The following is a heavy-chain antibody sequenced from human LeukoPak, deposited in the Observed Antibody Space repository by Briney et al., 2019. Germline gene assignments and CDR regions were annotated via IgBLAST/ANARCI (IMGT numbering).Heavy chain of an antibody. V-gene: IGHV4-59*01. J-gene: IGHJ6*03. CDR3: ARITAIAAAGTFYYYYYMDV. CDR1: GGSISSYY. Sequence: PSETLSLTCTVSGGSISSYYWSWIRKPPGQGLEWIGYIYYSGSTNYNPSLKSRVTISVDTSKNQFSLKLSSVTAADTAVYYCARITAIAAAGTFYYYYYMDVWGKGTTVTVSS. D-gene: IGHD6-13*01. CDR2: IYYSGST.